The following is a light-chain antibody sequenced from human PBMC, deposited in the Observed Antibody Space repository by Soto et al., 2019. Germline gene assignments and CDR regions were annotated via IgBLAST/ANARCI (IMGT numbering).Light chain of an antibody. Sequence: EGVLTQSPGTLSLSPGERVTLSCRASQRVSSRYLAWYQRKPGQAPRLLIYGTSTRATGVPDRFSGSGSGTDFTLTISRLEPEDFAVYYCQQYGSSPLYTFGQGTKLEIK. V-gene: IGKV3-20*01. CDR3: QQYGSSPLYT. CDR2: GTS. J-gene: IGKJ2*01. CDR1: QRVSSRY.